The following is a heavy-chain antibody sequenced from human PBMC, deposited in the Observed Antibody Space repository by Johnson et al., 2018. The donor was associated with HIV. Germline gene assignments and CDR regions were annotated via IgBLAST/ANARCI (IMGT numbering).Heavy chain of an antibody. CDR2: ISGSGGST. D-gene: IGHD1-7*01. Sequence: VQLVESGGGLVQPGGSLRLSCAASGFTFSSYAMRWVRQAPGKGLEWVSPISGSGGSTYYADSVRGRFTISRDNSKNTLYLQMNSLRAEDTAVYYCARDWNNWNYGVPDAFDIWGQGTMVTVSS. CDR1: GFTFSSYA. V-gene: IGHV3-23*04. CDR3: ARDWNNWNYGVPDAFDI. J-gene: IGHJ3*02.